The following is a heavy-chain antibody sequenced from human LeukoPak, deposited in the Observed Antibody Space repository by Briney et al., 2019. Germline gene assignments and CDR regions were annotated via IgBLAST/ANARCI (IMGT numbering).Heavy chain of an antibody. J-gene: IGHJ3*02. D-gene: IGHD3-10*01. CDR1: GGSISSGGYY. V-gene: IGHV4-39*07. Sequence: PSETLSLTCTVSGGSISSGGYYWSWIRQPPGKGLEWIGEINHSGSTNYNPSLKSRVTISVDTSRNQFSLKLSSVTAADTAVYYCARGGLKWLTMVRGVDAFDIWGQGTMVTVSS. CDR2: INHSGST. CDR3: ARGGLKWLTMVRGVDAFDI.